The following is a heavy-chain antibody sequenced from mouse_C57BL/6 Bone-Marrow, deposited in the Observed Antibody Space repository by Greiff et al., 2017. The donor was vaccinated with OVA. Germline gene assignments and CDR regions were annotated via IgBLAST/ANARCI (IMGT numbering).Heavy chain of an antibody. CDR2: INPSSGYT. J-gene: IGHJ4*01. CDR1: GYTFTSYW. Sequence: QVHVKQSGAELAKPGASVKLSCKASGYTFTSYWMHWVKQRPGQGLEWIGYINPSSGYTKYNQKFKDKATLTADKSSSTAYMQLSSLTYEDSAVYYCARRRLYYGNRYYYAMDYWGQGTSVTVSS. V-gene: IGHV1-7*01. D-gene: IGHD2-1*01. CDR3: ARRRLYYGNRYYYAMDY.